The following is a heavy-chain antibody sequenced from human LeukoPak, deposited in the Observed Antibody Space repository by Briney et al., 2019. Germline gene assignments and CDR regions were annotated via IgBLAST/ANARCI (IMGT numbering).Heavy chain of an antibody. Sequence: PSETLSLTCTVSGGSISSSSYYWGWIRQPPGKGLEWIGSIYYSESTYYNPSLKSRVTISVDTSKNQFSLKLSSVTAADTAVYYCAGSYYDFWSGYPLWFDPWGQGTLVTVSS. D-gene: IGHD3-3*01. CDR1: GGSISSSSYY. V-gene: IGHV4-39*01. CDR2: IYYSEST. CDR3: AGSYYDFWSGYPLWFDP. J-gene: IGHJ5*02.